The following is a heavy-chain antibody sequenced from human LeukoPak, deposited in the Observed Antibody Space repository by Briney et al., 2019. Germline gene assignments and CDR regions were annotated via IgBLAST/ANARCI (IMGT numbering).Heavy chain of an antibody. Sequence: GASVTVSCKASGGTFSSYAISWVRQAPGQGLEWMGGIIPIFGTANYAQRFQGRVTITADESTSTAYMELSSLRSEDTAVYYCARDHYYDFWSGYETLFDYWGQGTLVTASS. CDR2: IIPIFGTA. J-gene: IGHJ4*02. CDR3: ARDHYYDFWSGYETLFDY. D-gene: IGHD3-3*01. V-gene: IGHV1-69*13. CDR1: GGTFSSYA.